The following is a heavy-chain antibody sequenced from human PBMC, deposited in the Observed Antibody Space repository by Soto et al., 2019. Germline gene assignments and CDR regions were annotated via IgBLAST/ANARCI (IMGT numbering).Heavy chain of an antibody. CDR2: IWYDGSNK. D-gene: IGHD6-13*01. CDR1: GFSLNDYG. J-gene: IGHJ5*02. V-gene: IGHV3-33*08. Sequence: VGSLRLSCAASGFSLNDYGMHWVRQAPGNGLEWVAFIWYDGSNKYYADSVKGRFTISRDNSKNTLYLQMNSLRAEDTAVYYCAREGSSWYLVSPVGWFAPWGQGTLVPVS. CDR3: AREGSSWYLVSPVGWFAP.